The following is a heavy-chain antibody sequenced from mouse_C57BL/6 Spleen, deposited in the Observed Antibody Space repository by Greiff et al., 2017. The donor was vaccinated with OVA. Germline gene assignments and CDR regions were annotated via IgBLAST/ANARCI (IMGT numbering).Heavy chain of an antibody. V-gene: IGHV1-52*01. D-gene: IGHD2-3*01. CDR3: AGGGMGWYFDV. Sequence: QVQLQQPGAELVRPGSSVKLSCKASGYTFTSYWMHWVKQRPIQGLEWIGNIDPSDSATHYNQKFKDKATLTVDKSSSTAYMQRSSLTSEDSAVYYCAGGGMGWYFDVWGTGTTVTVSS. CDR2: IDPSDSAT. CDR1: GYTFTSYW. J-gene: IGHJ1*03.